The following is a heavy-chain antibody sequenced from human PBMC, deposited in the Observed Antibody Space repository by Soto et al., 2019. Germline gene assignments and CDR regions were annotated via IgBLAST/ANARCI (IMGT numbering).Heavy chain of an antibody. CDR3: AKHGPRGTIIVVITRFQY. D-gene: IGHD3-22*01. CDR1: GFSFSSYA. V-gene: IGHV3-23*01. CDR2: ISESGGST. Sequence: PEGSLRLSCAASGFSFSSYAMSWVRQAPGKGLEWVSGISESGGSTYYADSVKGRVTISRDNSKNTLYLQMNSLRVEDTAIYYCAKHGPRGTIIVVITRFQYWGQGTLGTVYS. J-gene: IGHJ4*02.